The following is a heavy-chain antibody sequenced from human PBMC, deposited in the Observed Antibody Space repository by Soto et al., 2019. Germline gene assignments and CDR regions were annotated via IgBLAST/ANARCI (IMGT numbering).Heavy chain of an antibody. J-gene: IGHJ4*01. D-gene: IGHD3-22*01. V-gene: IGHV1-69*01. CDR3: AREYRYYYDSSGYYHPTPFDY. CDR1: GGTFSSYA. CDR2: IIPIFGTA. Sequence: ASVKVSCKASGGTFSSYAISWVRQAPGQGLEWMGGIIPIFGTANYAQKFQGRVTITADESTSTAYMELSSLRSEDTAVYYCAREYRYYYDSSGYYHPTPFDYWG.